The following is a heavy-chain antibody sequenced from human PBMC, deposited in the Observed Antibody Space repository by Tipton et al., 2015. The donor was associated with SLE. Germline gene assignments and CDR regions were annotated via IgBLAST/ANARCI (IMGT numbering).Heavy chain of an antibody. CDR3: ARDEQQLIY. CDR1: GFTFSSYA. D-gene: IGHD6-13*01. CDR2: ISYDGSNK. V-gene: IGHV3-30*04. J-gene: IGHJ4*02. Sequence: RSLRLSCAASGFTFSSYAMHWVRQAPGKGLEWVAVISYDGSNKYYADSVKGRFTISRDNSKNTLYLQMNSLRAEDTAVYYCARDEQQLIYWGQGTLVTVSS.